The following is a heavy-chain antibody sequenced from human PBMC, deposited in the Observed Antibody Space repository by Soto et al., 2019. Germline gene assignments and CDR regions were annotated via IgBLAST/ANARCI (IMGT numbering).Heavy chain of an antibody. CDR2: TYYRSKWYN. CDR1: GDSVSSNSAA. J-gene: IGHJ6*02. Sequence: QTHSVTCAISGDSVSSNSAAWNWIRQSPSRGLEWLGRTYYRSKWYNDYAVSVKSRITINPDTSKNQFSLQLNSVTPEDTAVHYCARRARSWAARGLDTIHSEAPYHHYLMDFRGQRSTVIVSS. CDR3: ARRARSWAARGLDTIHSEAPYHHYLMDF. D-gene: IGHD6-6*01. V-gene: IGHV6-1*01.